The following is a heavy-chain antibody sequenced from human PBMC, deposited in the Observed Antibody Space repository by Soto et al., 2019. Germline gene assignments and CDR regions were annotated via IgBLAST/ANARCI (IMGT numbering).Heavy chain of an antibody. J-gene: IGHJ6*02. D-gene: IGHD5-18*01. V-gene: IGHV4-59*01. CDR1: GGSISSYY. CDR2: IYYSGST. Sequence: QVQLQESGPGLVKPSETLSLTCTVSGGSISSYYWSWIRQPPGKGLEWIGYIYYSGSTNYNPSLKSRVPISVDTSKNQFSLKLSSVTAADTAVYYCARDRIVDTAMVLRYYYYGMDVWGQGTTVTVSS. CDR3: ARDRIVDTAMVLRYYYYGMDV.